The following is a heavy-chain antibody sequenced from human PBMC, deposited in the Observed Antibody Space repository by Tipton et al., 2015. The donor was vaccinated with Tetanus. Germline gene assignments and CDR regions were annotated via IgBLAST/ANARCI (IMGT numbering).Heavy chain of an antibody. Sequence: GLVKPSETLSLTCAVSGGAFSGYYWSWIRQSPGEGLEWIGAINRSGGTNYNPSLRSRVTMSIDTSQKQVSLKLSSVTAADTAVYYCARPRGYSSGYFYYWGLGTLVTVSS. J-gene: IGHJ4*02. CDR3: ARPRGYSSGYFYY. V-gene: IGHV4-34*01. CDR2: INRSGGT. D-gene: IGHD3-22*01. CDR1: GGAFSGYY.